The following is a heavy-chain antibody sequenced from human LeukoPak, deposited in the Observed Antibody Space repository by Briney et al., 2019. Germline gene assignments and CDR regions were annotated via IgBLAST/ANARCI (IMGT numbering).Heavy chain of an antibody. CDR2: LSHSGSSA. V-gene: IGHV3-23*01. Sequence: GWAVTLSCPGCGFSFSTYFLRWVRQAAGKEREGVSSLSHSGSSAYYTDSVKGRFTISRDNSKNTLYLHMNSLRVGDTAVYFCAKLGFLTGAFDSWGQGTLVSVSS. CDR3: AKLGFLTGAFDS. J-gene: IGHJ4*02. D-gene: IGHD3-9*01. CDR1: GFSFSTYF.